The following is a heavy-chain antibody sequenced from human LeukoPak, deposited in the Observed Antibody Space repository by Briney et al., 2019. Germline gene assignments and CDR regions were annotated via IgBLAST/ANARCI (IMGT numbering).Heavy chain of an antibody. V-gene: IGHV3-48*03. CDR1: EFMFSSYE. CDR2: INSDGKTV. CDR3: ARDARPVDAIPTFDY. D-gene: IGHD2-8*01. J-gene: IGHJ4*02. Sequence: PGGSLRLSCAASEFMFSSYEMNWVRQAPGKGLEWVSDINSDGKTVYYADAVKVRFTVSRDNSKKSFHVQLNSLRAEDTAVYYCARDARPVDAIPTFDYRGQGTLVAVSS.